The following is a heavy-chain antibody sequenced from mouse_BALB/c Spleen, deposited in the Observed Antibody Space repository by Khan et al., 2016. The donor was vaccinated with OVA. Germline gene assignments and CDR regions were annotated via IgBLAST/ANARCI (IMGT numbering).Heavy chain of an antibody. J-gene: IGHJ2*01. Sequence: VQLKQSGPEVVKPGASVKMSCKASGYTFTSYAIHWMKQKPGQALEWIGYIYPYNDDTKYNENFKGKATLTSDKSSSTAYMELRSLTSEDSAVYYCSKNFRYDVYFDYWGQGTTLAVSS. CDR3: SKNFRYDVYFDY. CDR2: IYPYNDDT. V-gene: IGHV1S136*01. CDR1: GYTFTSYA. D-gene: IGHD2-14*01.